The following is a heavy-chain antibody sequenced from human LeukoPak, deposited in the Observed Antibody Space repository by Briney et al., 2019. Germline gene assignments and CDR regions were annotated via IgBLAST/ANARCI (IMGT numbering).Heavy chain of an antibody. CDR1: GGSFSGYY. Sequence: SETLSLTCAVYGGSFSGYYWGWIRQPPGKGLEWIGSIYHSGSPYYNPSLKSRVTISVDTSKNQLSLKLSSVTAADTAMYYCARPRTIGTAYDAFDIWGQGTMVTVSS. D-gene: IGHD1-1*01. J-gene: IGHJ3*02. V-gene: IGHV4-38-2*01. CDR2: IYHSGSP. CDR3: ARPRTIGTAYDAFDI.